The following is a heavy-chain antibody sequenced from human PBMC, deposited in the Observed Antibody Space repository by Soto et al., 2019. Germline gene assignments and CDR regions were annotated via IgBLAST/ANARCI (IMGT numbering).Heavy chain of an antibody. CDR3: ARTDYGDQRGYFDY. CDR2: IDWDDDK. V-gene: IGHV2-70*13. J-gene: IGHJ4*02. CDR1: GFSLSDAPMC. D-gene: IGHD4-17*01. Sequence: VSGPTLVNPTQTLTLTCTFSGFSLSDAPMCVSWIRQPPGKALEWLALIDWDDDKKYSTSLKTRLTISKDTSKNQVVLTMTNMDPVDTATYYCARTDYGDQRGYFDYWGQGTLVTVSS.